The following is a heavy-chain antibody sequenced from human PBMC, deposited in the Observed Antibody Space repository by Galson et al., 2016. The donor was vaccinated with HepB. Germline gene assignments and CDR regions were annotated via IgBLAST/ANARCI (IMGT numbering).Heavy chain of an antibody. CDR1: GRTFTSYA. V-gene: IGHV1-69*06. CDR3: ALTYYYDSSGYFRTNAEYFQY. J-gene: IGHJ1*01. Sequence: SVKVSCKASGRTFTSYAISWVRQAPGQGLEWVGRIIPIFGTTNFAQKFQDRVTITADKSTSTAYMELSSLRSEDTAVYYCALTYYYDSSGYFRTNAEYFQYWGQGTLVTVSS. CDR2: IIPIFGTT. D-gene: IGHD3-22*01.